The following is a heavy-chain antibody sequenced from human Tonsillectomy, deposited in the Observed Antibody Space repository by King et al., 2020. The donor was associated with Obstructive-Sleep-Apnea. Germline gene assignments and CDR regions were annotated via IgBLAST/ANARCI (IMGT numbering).Heavy chain of an antibody. D-gene: IGHD2-15*01. V-gene: IGHV4-59*01. CDR2: IYYTGTT. J-gene: IGHJ5*02. CDR1: GGSISSYY. Sequence: VQLQESGPGLVKPSETLSLTCTVSGGSISSYYWSWIRQPPGKGLEWIGNIYYTGTTNYNPSLKSRVTILLDTSKNQFSLKLNSVTAADTAMYYCARDGGSGGWPFDPWGQGTLVTVSS. CDR3: ARDGGSGGWPFDP.